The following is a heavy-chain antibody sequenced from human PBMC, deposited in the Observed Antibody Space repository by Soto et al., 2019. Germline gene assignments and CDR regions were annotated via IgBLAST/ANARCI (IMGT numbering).Heavy chain of an antibody. CDR3: AKSPGMYYYDSSGYYHYDY. J-gene: IGHJ4*02. Sequence: GGSLRLSCAASGFSFSSYAMSWVRQAPGKGLEWVSAISGSGVSTYYADSVKGRFTISRDNSKNTLYLQMNSLRAEDTAVYYCAKSPGMYYYDSSGYYHYDYWGQGTLVTVSS. D-gene: IGHD3-22*01. CDR1: GFSFSSYA. V-gene: IGHV3-23*01. CDR2: ISGSGVST.